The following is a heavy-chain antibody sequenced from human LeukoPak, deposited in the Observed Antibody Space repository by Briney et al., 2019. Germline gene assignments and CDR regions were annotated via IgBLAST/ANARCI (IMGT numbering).Heavy chain of an antibody. CDR1: GFTFSSYS. CDR2: MNGDGSST. J-gene: IGHJ4*02. CDR3: ARAPTGGTFFDY. V-gene: IGHV3-74*03. Sequence: PGGSLRLSCAASGFTFSSYSMNWVRQAPGKGLVWVSRMNGDGSSTMYADSVKGRFTISRDNAKNTLYLQMSGLRAEDTAVYFCARAPTGGTFFDYWGQGTLVTVSS.